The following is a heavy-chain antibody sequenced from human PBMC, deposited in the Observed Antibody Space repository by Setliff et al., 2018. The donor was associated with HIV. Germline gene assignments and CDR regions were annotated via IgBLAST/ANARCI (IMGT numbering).Heavy chain of an antibody. D-gene: IGHD6-13*01. CDR2: ITPVIGRP. V-gene: IGHV1-69*10. Sequence: SVKASCKASGGNLDSFVISWVRQASGQGLEWMGGITPVIGRPTYAPRFHGRVTITAERSTNTAYMEMTSLTSDDTAVYFCARGRRTAPGSFYHFYYMGVWGEGTTVTVSS. J-gene: IGHJ6*03. CDR3: ARGRRTAPGSFYHFYYMGV. CDR1: GGNLDSFV.